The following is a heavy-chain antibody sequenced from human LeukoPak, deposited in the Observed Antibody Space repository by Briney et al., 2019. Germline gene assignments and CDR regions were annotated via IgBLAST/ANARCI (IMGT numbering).Heavy chain of an antibody. CDR3: ARVDGAVAGWYYFDY. CDR2: IYYSGST. D-gene: IGHD6-19*01. CDR1: GGSIGSHLFY. V-gene: IGHV4-39*07. J-gene: IGHJ4*02. Sequence: PSETLSLTCTVSGGSIGSHLFYWAWIRQPPGKGLEWIGSIYYSGSTYYNPSLKSRVTISVDTSKNQFSLKLSSVTAADTAVYYCARVDGAVAGWYYFDYWGQGTLVTVSS.